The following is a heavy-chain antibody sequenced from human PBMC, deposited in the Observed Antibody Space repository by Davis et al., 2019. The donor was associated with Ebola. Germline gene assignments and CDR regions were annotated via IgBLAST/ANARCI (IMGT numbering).Heavy chain of an antibody. Sequence: GGSLRLSCTASGFTFGDNAMSWVRQAPGKGLEWVGFIRSKAYGGTTEYAASVKGRFTISRDDSKSIAYLQMNSLKTEDTAVYYCTRYGDYVRYYYYGMDVWGQGTTVTVSS. J-gene: IGHJ6*02. V-gene: IGHV3-49*04. CDR2: IRSKAYGGTT. CDR3: TRYGDYVRYYYYGMDV. CDR1: GFTFGDNA. D-gene: IGHD4-17*01.